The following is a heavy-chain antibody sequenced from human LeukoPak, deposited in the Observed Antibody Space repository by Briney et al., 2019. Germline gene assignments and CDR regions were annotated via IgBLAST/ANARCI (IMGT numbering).Heavy chain of an antibody. V-gene: IGHV3-30*18. CDR1: GFTFSSYG. J-gene: IGHJ3*02. CDR2: ISYDGSNK. D-gene: IGHD5-24*01. Sequence: GGSLRLSCAASGFTFSSYGMHWVRQAPGKGLEWVAVISYDGSNKYYADSVKGRFTISRDNSKNTLYLQMNSLRAEDTAVYYCAKRVYGEMATIHDAFDIWGQGTMVTVSS. CDR3: AKRVYGEMATIHDAFDI.